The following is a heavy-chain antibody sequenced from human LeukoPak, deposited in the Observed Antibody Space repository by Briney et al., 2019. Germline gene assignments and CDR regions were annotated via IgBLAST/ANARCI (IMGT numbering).Heavy chain of an antibody. Sequence: GGSLRLSCAVSGFTFSSYSMNWVRQAPGKGLEWLSYISSSSSTIFYADSVKGRFTISRDNAKNSLYLQMNSLRDEDTAVYFCARDKGTYHNKHYFDYWGQGTLVTVSS. J-gene: IGHJ4*02. CDR1: GFTFSSYS. CDR3: ARDKGTYHNKHYFDY. V-gene: IGHV3-48*02. D-gene: IGHD1-14*01. CDR2: ISSSSSTI.